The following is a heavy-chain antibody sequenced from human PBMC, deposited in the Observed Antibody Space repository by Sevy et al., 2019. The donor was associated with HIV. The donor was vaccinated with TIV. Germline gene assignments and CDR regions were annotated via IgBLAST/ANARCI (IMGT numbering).Heavy chain of an antibody. Sequence: ASVKVSCKASGGTFSSYAISWVRQAPGQGLEWMGGIIPIFGTANYAQKFQGRVTITADKSTSTAYMELSSLRSEDTAVYYCATYSGSLQGLTYYFDYWGQGTLVTVSS. D-gene: IGHD1-26*01. CDR2: IIPIFGTA. J-gene: IGHJ4*02. V-gene: IGHV1-69*06. CDR3: ATYSGSLQGLTYYFDY. CDR1: GGTFSSYA.